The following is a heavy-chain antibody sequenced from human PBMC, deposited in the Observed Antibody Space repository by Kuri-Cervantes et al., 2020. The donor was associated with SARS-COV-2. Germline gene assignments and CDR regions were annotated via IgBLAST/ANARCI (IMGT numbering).Heavy chain of an antibody. V-gene: IGHV4-61*02. J-gene: IGHJ1*01. CDR3: ARSCTSSSCFFYFHE. Sequence: LRLSCTVSGGSISSGSYFWSWIRQPAGRGLEWIGRIYTRGSTAYSPSLKSRVTMSLDTSKNQFSLQLSSVTAADTAVYYCARSCTSSSCFFYFHEWGQGTRVTGYS. CDR2: IYTRGST. D-gene: IGHD2-15*01. CDR1: GGSISSGSYF.